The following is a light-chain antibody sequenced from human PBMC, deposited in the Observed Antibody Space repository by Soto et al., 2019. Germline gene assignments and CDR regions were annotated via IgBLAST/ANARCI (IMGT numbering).Light chain of an antibody. CDR3: QVWNDSGDHAI. CDR2: YDK. CDR1: NIGSKS. J-gene: IGLJ2*01. V-gene: IGLV3-21*04. Sequence: SYELTQSPSISVAPGQTARLTGGGDNIGSKSVHWYQQKPGQAPVLVIYYDKDRPSGIPDRFSGSNSGNTATLTISRVEVGDEADYYCQVWNDSGDHAIFGGGTKVTVL.